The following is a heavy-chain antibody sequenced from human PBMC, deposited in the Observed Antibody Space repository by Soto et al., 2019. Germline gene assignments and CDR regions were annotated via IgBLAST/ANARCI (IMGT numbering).Heavy chain of an antibody. J-gene: IGHJ6*02. Sequence: GESLKISCKSSGYSFTSHWIGWVRQMPGKGLECMGIIYPGDSDTRYSPSFQGQVTISADKSISTAYLQWSSLKASDTTIYYCARPREAGKNYYGVDVWGQGTTVTVSS. CDR3: ARPREAGKNYYGVDV. V-gene: IGHV5-51*01. D-gene: IGHD6-19*01. CDR2: IYPGDSDT. CDR1: GYSFTSHW.